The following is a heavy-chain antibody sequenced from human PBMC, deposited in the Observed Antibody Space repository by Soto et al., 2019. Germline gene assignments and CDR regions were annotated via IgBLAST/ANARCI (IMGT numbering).Heavy chain of an antibody. V-gene: IGHV1-58*01. Sequence: ASVKVSCKTSGFMFTSSAVQWVRRALGQRLEWIGWLVVGSGNTHYAQHFQERVTLTRDMSTGTAYMELSSLRSEDTAVYYCAAVPVLRFLKWLPAYFDYWGQGTLVTVSS. J-gene: IGHJ4*02. CDR3: AAVPVLRFLKWLPAYFDY. D-gene: IGHD3-3*01. CDR2: LVVGSGNT. CDR1: GFMFTSSA.